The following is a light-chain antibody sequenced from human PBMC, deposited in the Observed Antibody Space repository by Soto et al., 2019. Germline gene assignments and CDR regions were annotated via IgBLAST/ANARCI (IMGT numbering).Light chain of an antibody. CDR3: QHYNNWPRT. J-gene: IGKJ1*01. Sequence: EIVLTQSPATLSLSPGEIATLSFSASQSVSSYLAWYQQKPGQAPRLLIYGASTRATGIPARFSGSGSGTEFTLTISGLQSEDFAVYYCQHYNNWPRTFGQGTKVDIK. CDR2: GAS. V-gene: IGKV3-15*01. CDR1: QSVSSY.